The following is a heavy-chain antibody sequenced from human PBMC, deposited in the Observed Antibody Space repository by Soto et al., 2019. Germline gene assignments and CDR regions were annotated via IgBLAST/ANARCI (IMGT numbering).Heavy chain of an antibody. CDR1: GFPFISFA. J-gene: IGHJ5*02. Sequence: HPVGSLRLSCAASGFPFISFAMSWVRKAPGKGLEWVSAISGSGGSTYYADSVKGRFTISRDNSKNTLYLQMNSLRAEDTAVYYCAKDPWFGDEYSGWFDPWGQGTLVTVSS. D-gene: IGHD3-10*01. CDR2: ISGSGGST. V-gene: IGHV3-23*01. CDR3: AKDPWFGDEYSGWFDP.